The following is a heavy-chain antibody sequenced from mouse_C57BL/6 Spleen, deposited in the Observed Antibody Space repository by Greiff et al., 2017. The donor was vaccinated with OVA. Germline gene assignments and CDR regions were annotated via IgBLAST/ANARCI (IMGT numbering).Heavy chain of an antibody. Sequence: VQLQQSGAELVRPGASVTLSCKASGYTFTDYEMHWVKQTPVHGLEWIGAIDPETGGTAYNQKFKGKAILTADKSSSTAYMELRSLTSEDSAVYYCTRTLYYSNYEGFDYWGQGTTLTVSS. CDR2: IDPETGGT. CDR1: GYTFTDYE. J-gene: IGHJ2*01. CDR3: TRTLYYSNYEGFDY. D-gene: IGHD2-5*01. V-gene: IGHV1-15*01.